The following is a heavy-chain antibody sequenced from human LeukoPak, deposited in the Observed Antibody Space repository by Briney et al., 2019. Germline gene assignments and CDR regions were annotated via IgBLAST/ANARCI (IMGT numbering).Heavy chain of an antibody. V-gene: IGHV4-61*02. Sequence: PSQTLSLTCTVSGGSISSDDYYWSWIRQPAGKGLEWIGRVYTSGSTNYNPSLRSRVTISVDTSKNQFSLKLSSVTAADTAVYYCARVPVRGWYFDLWGRGTLVTVSS. CDR2: VYTSGST. J-gene: IGHJ2*01. CDR1: GGSISSDDYY. CDR3: ARVPVRGWYFDL.